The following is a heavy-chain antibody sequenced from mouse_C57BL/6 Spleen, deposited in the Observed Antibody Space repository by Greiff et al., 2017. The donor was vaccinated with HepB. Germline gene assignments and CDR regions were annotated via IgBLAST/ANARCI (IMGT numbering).Heavy chain of an antibody. Sequence: VQLQQSGAELVRPGTSVKLSCKASGYTFTSYWMHWVKQRPGQGLEWIGVIDPSDSYTNYNQKFKGKATLTVDTSSSTAYMQLSSLTSEDSAVYYCARLIYYDYDGGYAMDYWGQGTSVTVSS. CDR3: ARLIYYDYDGGYAMDY. V-gene: IGHV1-59*01. D-gene: IGHD2-4*01. CDR2: IDPSDSYT. J-gene: IGHJ4*01. CDR1: GYTFTSYW.